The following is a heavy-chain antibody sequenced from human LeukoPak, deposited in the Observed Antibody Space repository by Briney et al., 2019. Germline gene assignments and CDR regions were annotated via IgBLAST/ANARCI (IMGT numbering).Heavy chain of an antibody. CDR3: AKVPLRTGLKYFDY. J-gene: IGHJ4*02. Sequence: EASVKVSCEASGYTFTSYDINWVRQATGQGLEWMGWMNPNSGNTGYAQKFQGRVAITRNTSISTAYMELSSLRSEDTAVYYCAKVPLRTGLKYFDYWGQGTLVTVSS. D-gene: IGHD3/OR15-3a*01. V-gene: IGHV1-8*03. CDR1: GYTFTSYD. CDR2: MNPNSGNT.